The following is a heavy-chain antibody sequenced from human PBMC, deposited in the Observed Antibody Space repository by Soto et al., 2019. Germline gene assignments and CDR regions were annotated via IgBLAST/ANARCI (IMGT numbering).Heavy chain of an antibody. CDR3: ARLILVDTAMVRFQRGGWFEP. Sequence: SETLSLTCAVYGGSFSGYYWSWIRQPPGKGLEWSGESNHSGRTNYNPSLKSRVTISVDTSKNQSSLKLSSVTAADTAVYYCARLILVDTAMVRFQRGGWFEPWGQGNMGTAS. V-gene: IGHV4-34*01. D-gene: IGHD5-18*01. J-gene: IGHJ5*02. CDR1: GGSFSGYY. CDR2: SNHSGRT.